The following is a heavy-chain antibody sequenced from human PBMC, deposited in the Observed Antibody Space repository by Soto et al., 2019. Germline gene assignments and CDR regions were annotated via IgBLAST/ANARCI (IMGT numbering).Heavy chain of an antibody. CDR1: GFTFSSYA. D-gene: IGHD1-1*01. J-gene: IGHJ4*02. Sequence: PGGSLRLSCAASGFTFSSYAMSWVRQAPGKGLEWVSTISAGGGGTYYADSVKGRFTISRDNSKNTLFLQINSLRAEDTAVYYCAKREVPGTRYFDYWGQGTLVTVSS. V-gene: IGHV3-23*01. CDR3: AKREVPGTRYFDY. CDR2: ISAGGGGT.